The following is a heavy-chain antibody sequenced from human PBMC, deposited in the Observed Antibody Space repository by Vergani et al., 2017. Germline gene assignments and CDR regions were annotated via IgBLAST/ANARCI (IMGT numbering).Heavy chain of an antibody. J-gene: IGHJ4*02. Sequence: QVQLVESGGGVVQPGTSLRLSCVVSGFALNRHAMYWVRQAPGKGLEWVVGISFDGTNEYYPDLVKGRFTISRDIAKNTLYLQVRSLRLEDTGVYHCVRDRGLCAGGRCYTEAWDYWGQGTPVTVS. CDR2: ISFDGTNE. CDR1: GFALNRHA. D-gene: IGHD2-2*02. CDR3: VRDRGLCAGGRCYTEAWDY. V-gene: IGHV3-30-3*01.